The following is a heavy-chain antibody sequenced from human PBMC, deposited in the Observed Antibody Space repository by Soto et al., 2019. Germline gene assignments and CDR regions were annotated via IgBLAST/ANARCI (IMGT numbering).Heavy chain of an antibody. CDR3: ARPYGIGSWFDP. V-gene: IGHV3-33*01. J-gene: IGHJ5*02. CDR2: IWNDGSND. D-gene: IGHD3-16*01. Sequence: GGSLRLSCAASGFTFSNYGMHWVRQAPGKGLEWVASIWNDGSNDYYADSVKGRFTISRDNSKNTLSLQMDSLRAEDTAFYYCARPYGIGSWFDPWGQGTLVTVSS. CDR1: GFTFSNYG.